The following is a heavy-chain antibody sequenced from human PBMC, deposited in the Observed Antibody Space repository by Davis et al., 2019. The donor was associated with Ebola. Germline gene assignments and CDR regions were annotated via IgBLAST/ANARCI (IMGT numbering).Heavy chain of an antibody. CDR1: GGSISSGGYY. CDR3: ARDRSGWHSGISSWYFDL. D-gene: IGHD6-19*01. V-gene: IGHV4-31*03. Sequence: SETLSLTCTVSGGSISSGGYYWSWIRQHPGKGLEWIGYIYYSGSTYYNPSLKSRVTISVDTSKNQISLKLRSVTAADTAMYYCARDRSGWHSGISSWYFDLWGRGTLVTVSS. CDR2: IYYSGST. J-gene: IGHJ2*01.